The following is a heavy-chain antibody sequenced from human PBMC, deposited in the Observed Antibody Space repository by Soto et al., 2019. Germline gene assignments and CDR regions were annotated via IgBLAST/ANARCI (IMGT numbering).Heavy chain of an antibody. CDR2: IYWNDVK. J-gene: IGHJ4*02. CDR1: GISLSTNGLG. CDR3: AHRRARNEIAAFDF. V-gene: IGHV2-5*01. D-gene: IGHD6-25*01. Sequence: QITLRESGPTLVKPTQTLTLTCTVTGISLSTNGLGVGWVRQPPGEALEWLAIIYWNDVKRYSPSLQSRITITNDPSKNQVVLTMTSMDLVDTATYYCAHRRARNEIAAFDFWGQGTLVTVSS.